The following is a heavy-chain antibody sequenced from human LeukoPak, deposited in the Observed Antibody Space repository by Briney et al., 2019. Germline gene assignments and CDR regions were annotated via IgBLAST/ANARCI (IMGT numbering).Heavy chain of an antibody. Sequence: PSETLSPTCTVSGGSISSYYWSWIRQPPGKGLEWIGYIYYSGSTNYNPSLKSRVTISVDTSKNQFSLKLSSVTAADTAVYYCARGALRFYDYFDYWGQGTLVTVSS. CDR3: ARGALRFYDYFDY. CDR2: IYYSGST. CDR1: GGSISSYY. V-gene: IGHV4-59*01. D-gene: IGHD5/OR15-5a*01. J-gene: IGHJ4*02.